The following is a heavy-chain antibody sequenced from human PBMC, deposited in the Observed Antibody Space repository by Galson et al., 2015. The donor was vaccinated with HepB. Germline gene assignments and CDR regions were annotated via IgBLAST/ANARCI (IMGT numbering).Heavy chain of an antibody. D-gene: IGHD6-13*01. CDR3: ARATHSSSWYGGYYYNGMDV. CDR2: INTNTGNP. J-gene: IGHJ6*02. CDR1: GYTFTSYA. Sequence: SVKVSCKASGYTFTSYAMNWVRQAPGQGLEWMGWINTNTGNPTYAQGFTGRFVFSLDTSVSTAYLQIMSLKAADTAVYYCARATHSSSWYGGYYYNGMDVWGQGTTVTVSS. V-gene: IGHV7-4-1*02.